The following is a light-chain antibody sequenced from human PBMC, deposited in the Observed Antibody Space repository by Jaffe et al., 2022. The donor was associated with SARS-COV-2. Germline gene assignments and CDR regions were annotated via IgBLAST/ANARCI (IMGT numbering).Light chain of an antibody. Sequence: SYELTQPPSVSVSPGQTASITCSGDKLGDTYACWYQQKPGQSPVLVIYQDTKRPSGIPERFSGSNSGNTATLTIRGTQALDEADYYCQAWDISTVVFGGGTKLTVL. CDR1: KLGDTY. J-gene: IGLJ3*02. V-gene: IGLV3-1*01. CDR3: QAWDISTVV. CDR2: QDT.